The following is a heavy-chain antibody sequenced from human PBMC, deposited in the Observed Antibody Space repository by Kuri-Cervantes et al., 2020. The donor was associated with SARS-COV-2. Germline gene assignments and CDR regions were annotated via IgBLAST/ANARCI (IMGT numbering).Heavy chain of an antibody. V-gene: IGHV3-30*02. CDR1: GFTFSSYG. CDR2: IRYDGSNK. Sequence: GGSLRLSCAASGFTFSSYGMHWVRQAPGKGLEWVAFIRYDGSNKYYADSVKGRFTISRDNSKNTLYLQMNSLGAEDTAVYYCARDRTILDYFDYWGQGTLVTVSS. J-gene: IGHJ4*02. CDR3: ARDRTILDYFDY. D-gene: IGHD3-9*01.